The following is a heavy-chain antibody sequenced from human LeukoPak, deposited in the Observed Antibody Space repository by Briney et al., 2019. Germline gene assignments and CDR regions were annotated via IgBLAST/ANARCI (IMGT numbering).Heavy chain of an antibody. CDR3: ARAWRVRGVIGDLSVRNWFDP. D-gene: IGHD3-10*01. CDR1: GGSISSGGYY. CDR2: IYYSGST. Sequence: PSETLSLTCTVSGGSISSGGYYWSWIRQHPGKGLEWIGYIYYSGSTYYNPSLKSRVTISVDTSKNQFSLKLSSVTAADTAVYYCARAWRVRGVIGDLSVRNWFDPWGQGTLVTVSS. J-gene: IGHJ5*02. V-gene: IGHV4-31*03.